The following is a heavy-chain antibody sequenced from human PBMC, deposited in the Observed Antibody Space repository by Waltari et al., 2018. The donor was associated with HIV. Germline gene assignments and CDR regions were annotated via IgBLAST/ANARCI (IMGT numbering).Heavy chain of an antibody. J-gene: IGHJ4*02. D-gene: IGHD3-16*02. Sequence: EVQLVESGGGLVKPGGSLRLSCAASGFTFRYAWLSWVRQAPGKGLEWVGRIKSKTDGGTTDYAAPVNGRFTISRDDSKNTLYLQMNSLKTENTAVYYCTTVGFQVWGSYRYGYYFDYWGQGTLVTVSS. V-gene: IGHV3-15*01. CDR1: GFTFRYAW. CDR2: IKSKTDGGTT. CDR3: TTVGFQVWGSYRYGYYFDY.